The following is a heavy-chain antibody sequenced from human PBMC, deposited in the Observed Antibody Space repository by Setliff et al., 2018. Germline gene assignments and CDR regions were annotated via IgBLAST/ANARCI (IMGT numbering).Heavy chain of an antibody. CDR1: GFTFSSYG. J-gene: IGHJ5*02. CDR2: ILYDGSNK. CDR3: AKLPSGYPYNWFDP. D-gene: IGHD3-22*01. Sequence: GESLRLSCAASGFTFSSYGMHWVRQAPGKGLEWVAFILYDGSNKYYADSVKGRFTISRDNSKNTLYLQMSSLRVDDTAVYYCAKLPSGYPYNWFDPWGQGTLVTVSS. V-gene: IGHV3-30*02.